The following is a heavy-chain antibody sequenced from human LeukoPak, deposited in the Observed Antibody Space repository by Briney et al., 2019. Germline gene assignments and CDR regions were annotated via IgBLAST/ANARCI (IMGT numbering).Heavy chain of an antibody. CDR3: ARDPAPEDN. CDR1: GFTFSTYT. Sequence: GGSLRLSCAASGFTFSTYTMNWVRQAPGKGLEWVSSITSRSDIYYADSVRGRFTISRDSAKNSLYLQMNSLRAEDTAVYYCARDPAPEDNWGQGTLVTVSS. D-gene: IGHD1-14*01. CDR2: ITSRSDI. J-gene: IGHJ4*02. V-gene: IGHV3-21*01.